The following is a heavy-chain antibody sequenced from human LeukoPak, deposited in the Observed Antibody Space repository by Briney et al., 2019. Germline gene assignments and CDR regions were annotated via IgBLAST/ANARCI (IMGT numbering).Heavy chain of an antibody. D-gene: IGHD3-10*01. CDR2: ISSNGSPI. J-gene: IGHJ4*02. Sequence: GGSLRLSCAASGFTFSSYEMNWVRQAPGKGLEWVSYISSNGSPIFYADSVKGRFTISRDNAKNSLSLLMNSLRAEDTAVYYCARDGGSGILDWGLGTLVTVSS. V-gene: IGHV3-48*03. CDR1: GFTFSSYE. CDR3: ARDGGSGILD.